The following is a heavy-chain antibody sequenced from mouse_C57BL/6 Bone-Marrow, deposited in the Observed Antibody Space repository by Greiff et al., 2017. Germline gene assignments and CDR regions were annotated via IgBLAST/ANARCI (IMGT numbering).Heavy chain of an antibody. CDR3: ASPGAWFAY. D-gene: IGHD4-1*01. CDR1: GYTFTSYW. Sequence: QVQLQQPGAELVKPGASVKLSCKASGYTFTSYWMQWVKQRPGQGLEWIGEIDPSDSYTNYSQKFKGKATLTVDTSSSTAYMQLSSLTSEDSAVYYCASPGAWFAYWGQGTLVTVSA. J-gene: IGHJ3*01. V-gene: IGHV1-50*01. CDR2: IDPSDSYT.